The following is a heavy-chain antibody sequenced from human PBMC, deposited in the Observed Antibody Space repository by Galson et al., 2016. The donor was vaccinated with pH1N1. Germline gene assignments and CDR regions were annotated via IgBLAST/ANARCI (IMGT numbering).Heavy chain of an antibody. V-gene: IGHV1-69*13. CDR1: GGTFGSYG. J-gene: IGHJ4*02. D-gene: IGHD3-22*01. CDR2: INPMGGINPIFKTS. Sequence: SVKVSCKASGGTFGSYGISWVRQAPGQGLEWMGGINPMGGINPIFKTSNYAQKFQGRVTITADESMSTAYMELRSLRSEDTAIYYCAKDRYSDTSGYYFESYYWGQGTLVTVSS. CDR3: AKDRYSDTSGYYFESYY.